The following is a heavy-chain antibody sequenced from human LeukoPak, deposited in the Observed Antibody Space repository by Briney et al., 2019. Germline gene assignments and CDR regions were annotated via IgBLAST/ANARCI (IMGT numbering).Heavy chain of an antibody. D-gene: IGHD3-10*01. J-gene: IGHJ4*02. CDR2: IYYSGST. CDR1: GGSISSYY. Sequence: SETLSLTCTVSGGSISSYYWSWIRQPPGKGLEWIGYIYYSGSTNYNPSLKSRVTISVDTSKNQFSLKLSSVTAADTAVYYCARANSPLRSGSYYNHWGQGTLVTVSS. V-gene: IGHV4-59*01. CDR3: ARANSPLRSGSYYNH.